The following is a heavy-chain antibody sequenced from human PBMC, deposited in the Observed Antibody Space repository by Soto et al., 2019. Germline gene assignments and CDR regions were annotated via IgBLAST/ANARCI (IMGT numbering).Heavy chain of an antibody. CDR3: ARFIMVGGWFDPNYYHGMDV. CDR1: GYTFSNYG. CDR2: ISGYNGNT. Sequence: QVQLVQSGAEVKKPGASVTVSCKTSGYTFSNYGINWVRQAPGQGRGWLGWISGYNGNTNYAQTVQGRVTMTTDTSTGTVYMELRSLKSDDTAIYYCARFIMVGGWFDPNYYHGMDVWGQGTTVTVSS. V-gene: IGHV1-18*01. J-gene: IGHJ6*02. D-gene: IGHD6-19*01.